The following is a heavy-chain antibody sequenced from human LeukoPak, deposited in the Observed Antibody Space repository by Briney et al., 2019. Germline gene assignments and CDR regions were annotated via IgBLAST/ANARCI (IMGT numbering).Heavy chain of an antibody. J-gene: IGHJ6*03. CDR2: INHSGST. CDR3: ARRRETYYYYYYMDV. V-gene: IGHV4-34*01. D-gene: IGHD5-24*01. Sequence: MASETLSLTCAVYGGSFSGYYWSCIRQPPGKGLEWIGEINHSGSTNYNPSLKSRATISLDTSKNQFSLKLSPVTAADTAVYYCARRRETYYYYYYMDVWGKGTTVTISS. CDR1: GGSFSGYY.